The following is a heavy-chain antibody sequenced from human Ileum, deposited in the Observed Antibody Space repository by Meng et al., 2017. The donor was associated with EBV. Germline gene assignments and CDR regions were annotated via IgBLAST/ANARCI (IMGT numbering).Heavy chain of an antibody. CDR2: TSHSGST. J-gene: IGHJ4*02. Sequence: QVQLRWSGPGLVKPSETLSLTCAVSGGSISRSDWWSWVRQPPGKGLEWIGETSHSGSTNYSPSLKSRVTISLDKSKNQLSLKLNSVTAADTAVYYCASSDYYRSDYWGQGTLVTVSS. D-gene: IGHD3-22*01. V-gene: IGHV4-4*02. CDR1: GGSISRSDW. CDR3: ASSDYYRSDY.